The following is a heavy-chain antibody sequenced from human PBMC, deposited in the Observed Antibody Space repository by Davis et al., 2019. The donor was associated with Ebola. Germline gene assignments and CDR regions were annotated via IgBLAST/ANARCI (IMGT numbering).Heavy chain of an antibody. J-gene: IGHJ6*04. V-gene: IGHV3-7*01. CDR1: GFTFGDYA. CDR2: IKQDGGET. CDR3: ARAKYYGMDV. Sequence: GESLKISCTASGFTFGDYAMSWVRQAPGKGPEWVANIKQDGGETYYADSVKGRFTISRDNAKNSLFLQMNSLRAEDTAVYYCARAKYYGMDVWGKGTTVTVSS. D-gene: IGHD6-6*01.